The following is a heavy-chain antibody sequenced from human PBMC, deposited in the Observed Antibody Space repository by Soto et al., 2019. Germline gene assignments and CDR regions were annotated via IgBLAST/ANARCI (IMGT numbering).Heavy chain of an antibody. CDR3: ARQRRGGYWFDP. Sequence: PSETLSLTCAVSGVSVTNGDYYWSWMRQSPGKGLEWIGNIYYTETTIYNPSLNSRLNISIDTSRNQFSLQLTSVTAADSAIYYCARQRRGGYWFDPWGQGTLVTVS. V-gene: IGHV4-30-4*01. CDR2: IYYTETT. J-gene: IGHJ5*02. CDR1: GVSVTNGDYY.